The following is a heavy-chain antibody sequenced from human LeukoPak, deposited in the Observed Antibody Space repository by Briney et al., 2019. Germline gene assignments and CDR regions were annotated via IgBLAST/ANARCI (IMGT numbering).Heavy chain of an antibody. Sequence: PGGSLRLSCAASGFTFSSYGMHWVRQAPGKGLEWVAVISYDGSNKYYADSVKGRFTISRDNSKNTLYLQMNSLRAKDTAVYYCAKDSSSFAPYYFDYWGQGTLVTVSS. CDR3: AKDSSSFAPYYFDY. CDR2: ISYDGSNK. V-gene: IGHV3-30*18. CDR1: GFTFSSYG. D-gene: IGHD6-6*01. J-gene: IGHJ4*02.